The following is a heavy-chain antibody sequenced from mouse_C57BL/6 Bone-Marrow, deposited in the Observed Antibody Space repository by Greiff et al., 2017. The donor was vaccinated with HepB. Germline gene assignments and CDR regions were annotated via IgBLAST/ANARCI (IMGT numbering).Heavy chain of an antibody. D-gene: IGHD2-3*01. CDR1: GFSFNTYA. V-gene: IGHV10-1*01. CDR2: IRSKSNNYAT. CDR3: VRQLRIYDGYYGAMDY. Sequence: EVQVVESGGGLVQPKGSLKLSCAASGFSFNTYAMNWVRQAPGKGLEWVARIRSKSNNYATYYADSVKDRFTISRDDSESMLYLQMNNLKTEDTAMYYCVRQLRIYDGYYGAMDYWGQGTSVTVSS. J-gene: IGHJ4*01.